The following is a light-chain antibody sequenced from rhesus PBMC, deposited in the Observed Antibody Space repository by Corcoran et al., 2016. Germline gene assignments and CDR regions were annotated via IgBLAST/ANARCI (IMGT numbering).Light chain of an antibody. J-gene: IGKJ4*01. CDR2: YAS. V-gene: IGKV3-35*01. CDR3: QQYNNWNH. CDR1: QSVSSN. Sequence: EIVMTPSPATLSLSPGERATLSCRASQSVSSNLAWYQQKPGQAPRLLLYYASNRATGIPDRFSGSGSGTDVTLTISSLEPEDVGVYYCQQYNNWNHFGGGTKVELK.